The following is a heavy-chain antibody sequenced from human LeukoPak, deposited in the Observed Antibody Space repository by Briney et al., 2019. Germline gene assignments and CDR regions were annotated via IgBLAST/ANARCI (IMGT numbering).Heavy chain of an antibody. CDR3: ARAGLKDYQYLEIYFDY. CDR2: IKQDGSEK. Sequence: PGGSLRLSCAASGFTFSSYWMSWVRQAPGKGLEWVANIKQDGSEKYYVDSVKGRFTISRDNAKNSLYLQMNSLRAEDTAVYYCARAGLKDYQYLEIYFDYWGQGTLVTVSS. CDR1: GFTFSSYW. J-gene: IGHJ4*02. D-gene: IGHD5-24*01. V-gene: IGHV3-7*01.